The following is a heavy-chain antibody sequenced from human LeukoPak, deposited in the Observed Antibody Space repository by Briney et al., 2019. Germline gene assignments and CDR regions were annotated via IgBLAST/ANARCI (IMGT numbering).Heavy chain of an antibody. CDR3: ARARPNSYTAMVTDY. CDR1: GYTFTSYG. V-gene: IGHV1-18*01. J-gene: IGHJ4*02. CDR2: ISAYNGNT. D-gene: IGHD5-18*01. Sequence: ASVKVSCKASGYTFTSYGISWVRQAPGQGLEWMGWISAYNGNTNYAQKLQGRVTMTTDTSTSTAYMELRSLRSDDTAVHYCARARPNSYTAMVTDYWGQGTLVTVSS.